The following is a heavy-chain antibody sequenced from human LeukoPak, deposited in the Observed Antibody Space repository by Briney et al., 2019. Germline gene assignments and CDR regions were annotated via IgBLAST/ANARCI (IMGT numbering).Heavy chain of an antibody. Sequence: PGRSLRLSYAASGFTFSSYAMHWVRQALGKGLEWVAVISYDGSNKYYADSVKGRFTISRDNSKNTLYLQMNSLRAEDTAVYYCARWAQPRYSGSYYISNYYFDYWGQGTLVTVSS. J-gene: IGHJ4*02. CDR1: GFTFSSYA. D-gene: IGHD1-26*01. CDR3: ARWAQPRYSGSYYISNYYFDY. CDR2: ISYDGSNK. V-gene: IGHV3-30*04.